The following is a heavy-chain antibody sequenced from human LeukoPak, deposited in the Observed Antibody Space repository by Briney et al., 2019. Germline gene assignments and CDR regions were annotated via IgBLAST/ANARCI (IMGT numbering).Heavy chain of an antibody. V-gene: IGHV3-30-3*01. CDR3: ARARPHSGNYISALRPQPIDS. D-gene: IGHD1-26*01. CDR1: GFTFSDYP. J-gene: IGHJ4*02. Sequence: GGSLRLSCAASGFTFSDYPMHWVRQAPGNWLEWLAVIPFDGSNGNYADSVKGRFTVSRDNSKNTLYLHMNSLRTEDTAVYFCARARPHSGNYISALRPQPIDSWGQGTLVTVSS. CDR2: IPFDGSNG.